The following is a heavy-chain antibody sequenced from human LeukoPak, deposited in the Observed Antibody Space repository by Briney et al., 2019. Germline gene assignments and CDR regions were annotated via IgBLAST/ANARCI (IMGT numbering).Heavy chain of an antibody. CDR1: GYTFTGYY. Sequence: ASVKVSCKASGYTFTGYYMHWVRQAPGQGLEWMGWINPNNGGTNYVQKFQGRVTMTRDTSISTAYMEVSSLRSDDTAVYYCARGYGDPPDYWGQGTLVTVSS. J-gene: IGHJ4*02. CDR2: INPNNGGT. CDR3: ARGYGDPPDY. D-gene: IGHD4-17*01. V-gene: IGHV1-2*02.